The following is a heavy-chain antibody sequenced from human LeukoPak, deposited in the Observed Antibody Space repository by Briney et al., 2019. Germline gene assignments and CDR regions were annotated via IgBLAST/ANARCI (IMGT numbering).Heavy chain of an antibody. J-gene: IGHJ4*02. CDR2: INHSGST. V-gene: IGHV4-34*01. CDR3: ARSYDYVWGSYPDY. Sequence: SQTLSLTSPVYSVSSTGYYSSCIRPPPKNGLDWIGEINHSGSTNYNPSLKSRVTISVDTSKNQFSLKLSSVTAADTAVYYCARSYDYVWGSYPDYWGQGTLVTVSS. D-gene: IGHD3-16*02. CDR1: SVSSTGYY.